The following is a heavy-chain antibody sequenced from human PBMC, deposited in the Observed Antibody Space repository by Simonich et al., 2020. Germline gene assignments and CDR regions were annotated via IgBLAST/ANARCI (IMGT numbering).Heavy chain of an antibody. D-gene: IGHD2-2*01. CDR1: GYNFTSYD. V-gene: IGHV1-8*03. CDR2: MNPKNGNK. J-gene: IGHJ5*02. CDR3: ARARYCSSTSCYNWFDP. Sequence: QVQLVQSGAEVKKPGASVKFSCKASGYNFTSYDINWVRQATGQGFEEMEWMNPKNGNKGYEQKFQGRVTITRNTSISTAYMERSSLRSEDTAVYYCARARYCSSTSCYNWFDPWGQGTLVTVSS.